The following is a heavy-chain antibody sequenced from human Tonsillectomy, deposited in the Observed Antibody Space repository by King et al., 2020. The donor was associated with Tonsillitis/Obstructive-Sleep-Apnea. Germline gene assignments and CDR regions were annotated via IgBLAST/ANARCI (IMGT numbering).Heavy chain of an antibody. CDR1: GYSFTTYW. V-gene: IGHV5-51*03. CDR2: IYPGDSDT. CDR3: ASLEFVIFPGATPPGKNWFDP. J-gene: IGHJ5*02. D-gene: IGHD2/OR15-2a*01. Sequence: QLVQSGAEVKKPGESLKISCKSSGYSFTTYWIAWVRQMPGKGLEWMGIIYPGDSDTRYSPSFQGQVTISADKSISTAYLQWSSLKASDTAIYYCASLEFVIFPGATPPGKNWFDPWGQGTLVTVSS.